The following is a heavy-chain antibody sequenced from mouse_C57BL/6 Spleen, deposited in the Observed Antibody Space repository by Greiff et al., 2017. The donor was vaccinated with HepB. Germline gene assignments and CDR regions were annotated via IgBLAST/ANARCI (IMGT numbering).Heavy chain of an antibody. Sequence: EVHLVESGGDLVKPGGSRKLSCAASGFTFSSYGMSWVRQTPDKRLEWVATISSGGSYTYYPDSVKGRFTISRDNAKNTLYLQMSSLKSEDTAMYYCARREDDYDGGYFDVWGTGTTVTVSS. CDR1: GFTFSSYG. CDR2: ISSGGSYT. J-gene: IGHJ1*03. CDR3: ARREDDYDGGYFDV. V-gene: IGHV5-6*01. D-gene: IGHD2-4*01.